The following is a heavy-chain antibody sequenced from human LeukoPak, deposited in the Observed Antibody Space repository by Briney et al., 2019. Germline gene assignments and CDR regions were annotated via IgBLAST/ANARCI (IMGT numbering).Heavy chain of an antibody. Sequence: GGSLRLSCAVSGITLSNYGMSWVRQAPGKGREWVAGISYRGTTKYADPVKGRFTISRDNPKNTLYLQMNSVRAEDTAVYFCAKRGVVIRVILVGFHKEAYYFDSWGQGALVTVSS. CDR2: ISYRGTT. CDR1: GITLSNYG. J-gene: IGHJ4*02. CDR3: AKRGVVIRVILVGFHKEAYYFDS. D-gene: IGHD3-22*01. V-gene: IGHV3-23*01.